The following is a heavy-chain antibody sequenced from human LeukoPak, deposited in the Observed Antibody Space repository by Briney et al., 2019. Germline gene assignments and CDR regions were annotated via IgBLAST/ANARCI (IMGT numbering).Heavy chain of an antibody. Sequence: SETLSLTCTVSGGSTSSYYWSWIRQPPGKGLEWIGYIYYSGSTNYNPSLKSRVTISVDTSKNQFFLNLRSVTAADTAVYYCARVPRIEAGATGDWFDPWGQGTVVTVSS. V-gene: IGHV4-59*01. D-gene: IGHD6-13*01. CDR3: ARVPRIEAGATGDWFDP. CDR2: IYYSGST. CDR1: GGSTSSYY. J-gene: IGHJ5*02.